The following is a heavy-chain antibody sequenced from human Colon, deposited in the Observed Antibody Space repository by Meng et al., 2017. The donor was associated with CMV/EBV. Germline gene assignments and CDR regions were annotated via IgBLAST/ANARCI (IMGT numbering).Heavy chain of an antibody. Sequence: GESLKISCAASGFTFSNHAMSWVRQVPGKGLEWVSGISNSGDITYTPDSVKGRFTISRDNSKNILYLQMNRLRAEDKAMYYCAREPYQRLEPYYYSMDVWGRGTTVTVSS. V-gene: IGHV3-23*01. CDR3: AREPYQRLEPYYYSMDV. D-gene: IGHD2-2*01. CDR2: ISNSGDIT. CDR1: GFTFSNHA. J-gene: IGHJ6*02.